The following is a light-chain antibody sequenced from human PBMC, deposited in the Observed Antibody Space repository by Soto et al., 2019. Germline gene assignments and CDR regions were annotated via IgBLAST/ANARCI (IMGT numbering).Light chain of an antibody. CDR2: GSS. J-gene: IGKJ4*01. CDR3: QQYNNWPPLT. V-gene: IGKV3-15*01. Sequence: EIVMTQSPATLSASPGEVTTLACRASQSVSSNLAWYQQKPCQAPMLRIYGSSTRATGIPARFSGSGSGTEFTLTISSLQSEDFAVYYCQQYNNWPPLTFSRGTKVEIK. CDR1: QSVSSN.